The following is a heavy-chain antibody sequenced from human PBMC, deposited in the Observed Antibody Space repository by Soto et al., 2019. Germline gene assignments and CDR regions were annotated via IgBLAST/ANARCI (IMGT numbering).Heavy chain of an antibody. V-gene: IGHV1-2*02. Sequence: AASVKVSCKASGYTFTGYYMHWVRQAPGQGLEWMGWINPNSGGTNYAQKFQGRVTMTRDTSISTAYMELSRLRSDDTAVYYCARDLVYSTMIVVVITTGYFDYWGQGTLVTVSS. CDR2: INPNSGGT. D-gene: IGHD3-22*01. CDR1: GYTFTGYY. CDR3: ARDLVYSTMIVVVITTGYFDY. J-gene: IGHJ4*02.